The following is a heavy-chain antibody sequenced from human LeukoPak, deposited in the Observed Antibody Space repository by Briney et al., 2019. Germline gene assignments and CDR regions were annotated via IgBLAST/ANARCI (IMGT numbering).Heavy chain of an antibody. V-gene: IGHV3-7*01. CDR3: ARGIDI. CDR2: INQDGTEK. Sequence: HPGGSLRLSCAASGFTFSSYEMNWVRQAPGKGLEWVANINQDGTEKYYVDSVKGRFTISRDNAKNSLYLQMNSLRAEDTAIYYCARGIDIWGQGTMVTVSS. CDR1: GFTFSSYE. J-gene: IGHJ3*02.